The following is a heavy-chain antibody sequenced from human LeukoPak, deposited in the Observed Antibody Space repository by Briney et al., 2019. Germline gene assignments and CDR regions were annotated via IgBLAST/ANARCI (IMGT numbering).Heavy chain of an antibody. J-gene: IGHJ5*02. V-gene: IGHV3-48*03. CDR3: ARGRDFDP. CDR2: ISSSGITI. Sequence: PEGSLRLSCAASGFTFSSYEMNWVRQAPGKGLEWVSYISSSGITIYYADSVKGRFTISRDNAKNSLYLQMNSLSPEDTAVYYCARGRDFDPWGQGTLVTVSS. CDR1: GFTFSSYE.